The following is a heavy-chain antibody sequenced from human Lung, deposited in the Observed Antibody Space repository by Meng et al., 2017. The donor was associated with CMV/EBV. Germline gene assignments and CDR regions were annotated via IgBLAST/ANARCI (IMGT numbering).Heavy chain of an antibody. J-gene: IGHJ4*02. D-gene: IGHD5-12*01. V-gene: IGHV1-18*01. Sequence: AXVXVSXXASCYTFRNYAITWVRQAPGQGLEWLGWISAYNGVTKYAQRVQGRVTMTTDTATSTAYMEVRSLRSDDTAVYFCARGELNLDIKRAGGYSGYDPFDYWGQGTXVTVSS. CDR1: CYTFRNYA. CDR2: ISAYNGVT. CDR3: ARGELNLDIKRAGGYSGYDPFDY.